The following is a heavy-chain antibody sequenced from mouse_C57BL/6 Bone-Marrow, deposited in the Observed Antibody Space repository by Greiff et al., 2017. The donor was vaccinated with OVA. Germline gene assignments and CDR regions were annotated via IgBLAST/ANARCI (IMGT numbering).Heavy chain of an antibody. CDR1: GYTFTSYW. V-gene: IGHV1-55*01. Sequence: QVQLQQPGAELVKPGASVKMSCKASGYTFTSYWITWVKLRPGQGLEWIGDIYPGSGSTNYNEKFKSKATLTVDTSSSTAYMQLSSLTSEDSAVYYCARGTLITTVVATGYFDVWGTGTTVTVSS. CDR2: IYPGSGST. D-gene: IGHD1-1*01. J-gene: IGHJ1*03. CDR3: ARGTLITTVVATGYFDV.